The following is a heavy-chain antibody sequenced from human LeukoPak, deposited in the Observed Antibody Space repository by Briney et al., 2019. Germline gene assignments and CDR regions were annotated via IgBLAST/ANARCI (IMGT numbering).Heavy chain of an antibody. CDR1: GYTFSNYY. V-gene: IGHV1-18*01. Sequence: ASVKVACKASGYTFSNYYITWVRQAPGQGLEWMGWISGYNGNTNYAQTLQGRVTMTTDTFTSTAYMELRSLRSDDTAVYYCARNMGHRLVGTTNYFDYWGQGTLVTVSS. J-gene: IGHJ4*02. CDR3: ARNMGHRLVGTTNYFDY. CDR2: ISGYNGNT. D-gene: IGHD1-26*01.